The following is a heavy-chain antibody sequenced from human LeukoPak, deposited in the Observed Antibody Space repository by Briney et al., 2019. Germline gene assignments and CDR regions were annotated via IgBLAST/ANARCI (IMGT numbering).Heavy chain of an antibody. D-gene: IGHD2-21*01. CDR2: ISTSGST. J-gene: IGHJ4*02. Sequence: SETLSLTCSVSGASISSWYWSWIRQPAGKGLEWIGHISTSGSTRYNPSLKSRVTMSLDTSKNQFSLKLSSVTAADTAVYYCARDIPHYYWGQGTLVTVSS. CDR1: GASISSWY. V-gene: IGHV4-4*07. CDR3: ARDIPHYY.